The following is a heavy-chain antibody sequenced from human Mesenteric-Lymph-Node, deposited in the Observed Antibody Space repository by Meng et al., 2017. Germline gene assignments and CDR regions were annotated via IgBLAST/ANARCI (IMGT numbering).Heavy chain of an antibody. CDR2: IYYSGST. CDR3: ARGLAAPVQRGWFDP. CDR1: GGSISSSNW. V-gene: IGHV4-4*02. Sequence: QGQLQGSGPGLVKPSGTLSLTCAVSGGSISSSNWWSWVRQPPGKGLEWIGYIYYSGSTYYNPSLKSRVTISVDTSKNQFSLKLSSVTAADTAVYYCARGLAAPVQRGWFDPWGQGTLVTVSS. J-gene: IGHJ5*02. D-gene: IGHD6-13*01.